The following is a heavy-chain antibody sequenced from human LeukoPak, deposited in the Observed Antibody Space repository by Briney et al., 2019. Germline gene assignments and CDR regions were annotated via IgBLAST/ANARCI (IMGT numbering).Heavy chain of an antibody. Sequence: ASVKVSCKASGYTFTSYDINWVRQATGQGLEWMGWMNPNSGNTGYAQKFQGRVTMTEDTSTDTAYMELSSLRSEDTAVYYCATSPSNYGMDVWGQGTTVTVSS. CDR2: MNPNSGNT. D-gene: IGHD6-6*01. V-gene: IGHV1-8*01. CDR3: ATSPSNYGMDV. J-gene: IGHJ6*02. CDR1: GYTFTSYD.